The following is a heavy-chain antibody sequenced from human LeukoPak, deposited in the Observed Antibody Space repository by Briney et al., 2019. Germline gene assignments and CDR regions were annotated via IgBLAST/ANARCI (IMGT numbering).Heavy chain of an antibody. D-gene: IGHD3-22*01. V-gene: IGHV3-23*01. Sequence: GGSLRLSCAASGFTFSSYAMSWVRQAPGQGLEWVSAISGCGGSTYYADSVKGRFTISRDNSKNTLYLQMTSLRAEDTAVYYCAKDYDSSGYYYGDWGQGTLATVSS. CDR2: ISGCGGST. J-gene: IGHJ4*02. CDR3: AKDYDSSGYYYGD. CDR1: GFTFSSYA.